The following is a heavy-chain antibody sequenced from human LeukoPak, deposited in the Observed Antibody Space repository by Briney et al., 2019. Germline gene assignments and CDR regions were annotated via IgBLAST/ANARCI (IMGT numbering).Heavy chain of an antibody. J-gene: IGHJ4*02. Sequence: SQTLSLTCTVSGVSISSGDYYWSWIRQPPGKGLEWIGYIYYSGSTYYNPSLKSRVTISVDTSKNQFSLKLSSVTAADTAVYYCARDYYGSGSPFDYWGQGTLVTVSS. CDR1: GVSISSGDYY. CDR3: ARDYYGSGSPFDY. CDR2: IYYSGST. D-gene: IGHD3-10*01. V-gene: IGHV4-30-4*08.